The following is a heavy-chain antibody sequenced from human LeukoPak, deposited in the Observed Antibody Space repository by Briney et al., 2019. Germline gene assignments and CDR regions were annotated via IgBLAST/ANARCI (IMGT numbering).Heavy chain of an antibody. D-gene: IGHD2-15*01. J-gene: IGHJ4*02. CDR3: ARESGSGLYDY. CDR1: GYTFTSYY. CDR2: INPSGGST. Sequence: ASVKVSCKASGYTFTSYYMHWVRQAPGQGLEWMGIINPSGGSTSYAQKFQGRVTMTRDTSTSTVYMELSRLRSDDTAVYYCARESGSGLYDYWGQGTLVTVSS. V-gene: IGHV1-46*01.